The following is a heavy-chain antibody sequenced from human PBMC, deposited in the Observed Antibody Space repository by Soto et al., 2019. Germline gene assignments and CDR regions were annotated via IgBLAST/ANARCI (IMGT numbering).Heavy chain of an antibody. Sequence: GGSLRLSCAASGFTFSSYSMNWVRQAPGKGLEWVSYISSSSSTIYYADSVKGRFTISRDNAKNSLYLQMNSLRDEDTAVYYCARGGSLTHIVVVTAEDFDYWGQGTLVTVSS. J-gene: IGHJ4*02. CDR1: GFTFSSYS. CDR2: ISSSSSTI. D-gene: IGHD2-21*02. CDR3: ARGGSLTHIVVVTAEDFDY. V-gene: IGHV3-48*02.